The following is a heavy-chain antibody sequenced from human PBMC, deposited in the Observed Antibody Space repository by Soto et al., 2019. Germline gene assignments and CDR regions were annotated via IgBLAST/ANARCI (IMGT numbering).Heavy chain of an antibody. V-gene: IGHV3-7*03. Sequence: EVQLVESGGGLVQPGGSLRLSCAASGFTFSTYWMSWVRQAPGKGLEWVANIKEDGSEKYYVDSVKSRFTISRDNANNSLYLQTNSLGDEDTAGYYCVRVGRLGGYWGQGTLVTVSS. J-gene: IGHJ4*02. CDR1: GFTFSTYW. CDR2: IKEDGSEK. CDR3: VRVGRLGGY. D-gene: IGHD3-16*01.